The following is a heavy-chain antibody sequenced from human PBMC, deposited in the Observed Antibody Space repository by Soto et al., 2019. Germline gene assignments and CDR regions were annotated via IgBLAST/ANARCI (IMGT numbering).Heavy chain of an antibody. V-gene: IGHV4-31*03. J-gene: IGHJ4*02. CDR3: AREGGDGIDY. CDR1: GGSIRSGSHY. CDR2: IYYSGST. D-gene: IGHD3-16*01. Sequence: KPSETLSLTCTVPGGSIRSGSHYWSWIRQHPGKGLEWIGYIYYSGSTYYNPSLKSRITISISTSKNQFSLKLTSVTAADTVVYYCAREGGDGIDYWGQGTLVTVSS.